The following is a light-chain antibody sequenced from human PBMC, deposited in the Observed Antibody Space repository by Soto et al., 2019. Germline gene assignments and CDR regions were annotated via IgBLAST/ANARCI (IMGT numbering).Light chain of an antibody. CDR3: QHSGT. V-gene: IGKV3-11*01. Sequence: EIVLTQSPGTLSLSPGERATLSCRASQSVSSSYLAWYQQKPGQAPRLLIYDASNRATGIPARFSGSGSGTDFTLTISSLEPEDFAVYYCQHSGTFGPGTKVDIK. CDR1: QSVSSSY. J-gene: IGKJ3*01. CDR2: DAS.